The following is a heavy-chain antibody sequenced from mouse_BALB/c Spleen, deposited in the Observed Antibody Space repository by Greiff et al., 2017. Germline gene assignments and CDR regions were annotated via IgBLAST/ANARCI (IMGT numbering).Heavy chain of an antibody. CDR1: GFSLTGYG. CDR3: ARHYGSSGWYFDV. Sequence: VKVVESGPGLVAPSQSLSITCTVSGFSLTGYGVNWVRQPPGKGLEWLGMIWGDGSTDYNSALKSRLSISKDNSKSQVFLKMNSLQTDDTARYYCARHYGSSGWYFDVWGAGTTVTVSS. J-gene: IGHJ1*01. CDR2: IWGDGST. V-gene: IGHV2-6-7*01. D-gene: IGHD1-1*01.